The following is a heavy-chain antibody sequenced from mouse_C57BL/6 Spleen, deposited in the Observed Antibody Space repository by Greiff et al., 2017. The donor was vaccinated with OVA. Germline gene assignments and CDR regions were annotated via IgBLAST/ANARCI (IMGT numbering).Heavy chain of an antibody. CDR3: ARYPRSYAMDY. Sequence: DVQLVESGGGLVQPGGSLSLSCAASGFTFTDYYMSWVRQPPGKALEWLGFIRNKANGYTTEYSASVKGRFTISRDNSQSILYLQMNALRAEDSATYYCARYPRSYAMDYWGQGTSVTVSS. J-gene: IGHJ4*01. CDR1: GFTFTDYY. CDR2: IRNKANGYTT. V-gene: IGHV7-3*01.